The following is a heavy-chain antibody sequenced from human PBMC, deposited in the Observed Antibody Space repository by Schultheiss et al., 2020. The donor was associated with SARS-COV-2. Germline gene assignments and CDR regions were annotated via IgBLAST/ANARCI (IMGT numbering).Heavy chain of an antibody. CDR3: ARARYCSSTSCLLYFDL. V-gene: IGHV3-74*01. D-gene: IGHD2-2*01. J-gene: IGHJ2*01. CDR1: GFTFSSYS. CDR2: INSDGSST. Sequence: GGSLRLSCAASGFTFSSYSMNWVRQAPGKGLVWVSRINSDGSSTSYADSVKGRFTISRDNAKNTLYLQMNSLRAEDTAVYYCARARYCSSTSCLLYFDLWGRGTLVTVSS.